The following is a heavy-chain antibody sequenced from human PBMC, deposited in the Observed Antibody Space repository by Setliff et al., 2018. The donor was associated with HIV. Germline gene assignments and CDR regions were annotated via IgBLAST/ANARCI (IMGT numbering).Heavy chain of an antibody. D-gene: IGHD1-26*01. CDR1: GGTFSSYV. CDR2: IIPMYGVA. CDR3: ARAAPIRGNWFDP. J-gene: IGHJ5*02. Sequence: SVKVSCKASGGTFSSYVISWVRQAPGQGPEWMGGIIPMYGVANYAQKFQGRVTITTDESTSTAYMELRSLRSDETAVYYCARAAPIRGNWFDPWGQGTLVTVSS. V-gene: IGHV1-69*05.